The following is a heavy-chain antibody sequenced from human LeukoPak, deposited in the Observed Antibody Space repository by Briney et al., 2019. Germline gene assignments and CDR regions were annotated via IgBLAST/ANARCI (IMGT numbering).Heavy chain of an antibody. J-gene: IGHJ4*02. CDR2: IRSKIDGGAT. V-gene: IGHV3-15*07. Sequence: GGSLRLSCAASGFNVNNAWMSWVRQAPGKGLEWVGRIRSKIDGGATDYAAPVKGRFTTSRDDSKNTLYLQINSPKIEDTAMYYCYTSITDYWGQGTLVTVSS. D-gene: IGHD2-21*01. CDR3: YTSITDY. CDR1: GFNVNNAW.